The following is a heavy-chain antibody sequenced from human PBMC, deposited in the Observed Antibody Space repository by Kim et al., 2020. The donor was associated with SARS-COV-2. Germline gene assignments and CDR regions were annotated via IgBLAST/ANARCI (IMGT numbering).Heavy chain of an antibody. V-gene: IGHV3-23*01. D-gene: IGHD3-10*01. Sequence: GGSLRLSCAASGFTFANSAMSWVRQAPGKGLDWVSFIGSGGATTYYAGSVKGRFTISRDNSKNTLSLQMNSLRAADTAVYYCARSGQFDSWGQGTLVTVSS. CDR2: IGSGGATT. CDR1: GFTFANSA. CDR3: ARSGQFDS. J-gene: IGHJ4*02.